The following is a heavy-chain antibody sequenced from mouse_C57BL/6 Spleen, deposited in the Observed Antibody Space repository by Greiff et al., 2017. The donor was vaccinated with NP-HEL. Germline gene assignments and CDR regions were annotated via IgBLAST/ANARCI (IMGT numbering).Heavy chain of an antibody. CDR1: GFTFSDYY. Sequence: EVHLVESEGGLVQPGSSMKLSCTASGFTFSDYYMAWVRQVPEKGLEWVANINYDGSSTYYLDSLKSRFIISRDNAKNILYLQMSSLKSEDTATYYCARRGYYYGSSYDWYFDVWGTGTTVTVSS. V-gene: IGHV5-16*01. J-gene: IGHJ1*03. CDR2: INYDGSST. D-gene: IGHD1-1*01. CDR3: ARRGYYYGSSYDWYFDV.